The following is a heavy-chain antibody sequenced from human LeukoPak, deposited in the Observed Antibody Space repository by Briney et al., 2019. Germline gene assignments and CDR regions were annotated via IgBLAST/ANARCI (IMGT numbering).Heavy chain of an antibody. J-gene: IGHJ4*02. CDR1: GYIFTSYW. CDR2: IYPGDSDI. D-gene: IGHD6-19*01. Sequence: GESLKISCEGSGYIFTSYWIGWVRQMPGKGLEWMGIIYPGDSDIRYSPSFQGQVTISADKSISTAYLQWSSLRASDTAMYYCARREAVAGTKDFLDYWGQGTLVTVSS. V-gene: IGHV5-51*01. CDR3: ARREAVAGTKDFLDY.